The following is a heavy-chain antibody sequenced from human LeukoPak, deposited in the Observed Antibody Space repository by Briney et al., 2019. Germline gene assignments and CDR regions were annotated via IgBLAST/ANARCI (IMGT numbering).Heavy chain of an antibody. Sequence: ASVKVSCKASGYTFTGYYMHWVRQAPGQGLEWMGWINPNSGGTNYAQKFQGRVTMTRDTSISTAYMEPSRLRSDDTAVYYCARDRRGRYFDWLPIYFDYWGQGTLVTVSS. CDR3: ARDRRGRYFDWLPIYFDY. V-gene: IGHV1-2*02. D-gene: IGHD3-9*01. CDR2: INPNSGGT. CDR1: GYTFTGYY. J-gene: IGHJ4*02.